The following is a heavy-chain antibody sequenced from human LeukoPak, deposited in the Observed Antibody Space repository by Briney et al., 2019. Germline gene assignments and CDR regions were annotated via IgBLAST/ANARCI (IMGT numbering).Heavy chain of an antibody. CDR1: RITFSNAW. CDR2: IKSKAEGETK. D-gene: IGHD1-20*01. V-gene: IGHV3-15*01. Sequence: GGCLRLSCAVSRITFSNAWPSWVRQAPGKGLEWVGRIKSKAEGETKEYAASVKGRFTISRDDSRSRLYLQMSSPKTEDTAVYYCAAGIVTGTSRWGQGTLVAVSS. J-gene: IGHJ4*02. CDR3: AAGIVTGTSR.